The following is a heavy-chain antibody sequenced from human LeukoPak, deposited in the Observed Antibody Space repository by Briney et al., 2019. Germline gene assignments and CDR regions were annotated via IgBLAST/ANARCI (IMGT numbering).Heavy chain of an antibody. V-gene: IGHV3-30*04. CDR2: ISYDGSNK. J-gene: IGHJ4*02. Sequence: GGSLRLSCAASGFTFSSYAMHWVRQAPGKGLEWVAVISYDGSNKYYADSVKGRFTISRDNSKNTLYLQMNSLRAEDTAVYYCAKGGYDYVEMGYFDYWGQGTLVTVSS. CDR1: GFTFSSYA. CDR3: AKGGYDYVEMGYFDY. D-gene: IGHD5-12*01.